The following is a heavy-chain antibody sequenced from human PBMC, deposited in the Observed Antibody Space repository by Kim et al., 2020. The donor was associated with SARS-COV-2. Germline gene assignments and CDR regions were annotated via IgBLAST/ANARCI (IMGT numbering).Heavy chain of an antibody. J-gene: IGHJ4*02. V-gene: IGHV3-21*01. Sequence: GGSLRLSCAASGFTFSSYSMNWVRQAPGKGLEWVSSISSSSSYIYYADSVKGRFTISRDNAKNSLYLQMNSLRAEDTAVYYCARDPFEYSSHFDYWGQGTLVTVSS. CDR3: ARDPFEYSSHFDY. CDR1: GFTFSSYS. D-gene: IGHD6-6*01. CDR2: ISSSSSYI.